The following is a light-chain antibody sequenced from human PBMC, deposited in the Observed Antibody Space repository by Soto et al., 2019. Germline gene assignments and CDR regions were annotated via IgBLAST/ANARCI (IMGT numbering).Light chain of an antibody. V-gene: IGKV3-15*01. CDR3: QQYNNWPPIT. J-gene: IGKJ5*01. Sequence: EIVMTQSPATLSVSPGGGATLSCRASQSVSTNVAWYQQKPGQAPRLLIYGASTRATGIPARFSGSGSGTEFTLTISSLQSEDFAVYYCQQYNNWPPITFGQGTRLEIK. CDR2: GAS. CDR1: QSVSTN.